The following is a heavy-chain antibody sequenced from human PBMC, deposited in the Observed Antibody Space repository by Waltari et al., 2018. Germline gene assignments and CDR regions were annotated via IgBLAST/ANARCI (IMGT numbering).Heavy chain of an antibody. D-gene: IGHD3-22*01. Sequence: TASGFTFDDYAMHWVRQAPGKGLEWVSGISWKRGSIGYADAVKCRFTISRDNAKNSLYRKMNSLRAEDTALYDCAKDLSYGSGYYGGYFDLWGRGTLVTVSS. CDR1: GFTFDDYA. CDR3: AKDLSYGSGYYGGYFDL. V-gene: IGHV3-9*01. CDR2: ISWKRGSI. J-gene: IGHJ2*01.